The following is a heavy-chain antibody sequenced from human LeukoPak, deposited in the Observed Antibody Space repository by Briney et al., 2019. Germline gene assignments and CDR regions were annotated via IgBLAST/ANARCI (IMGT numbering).Heavy chain of an antibody. Sequence: SETLSLTCAVYGGSFSGYYWSWIRQPPGKGLEWIGEINHSGSTNYNPYPKRRRIIFADTYTNQFSLQQRYVTAAAAAAYYYAGGRAGRYFDYWGQGTLVTVSS. D-gene: IGHD3-10*01. J-gene: IGHJ4*02. CDR3: AGGRAGRYFDY. CDR1: GGSFSGYY. V-gene: IGHV4-34*01. CDR2: INHSGST.